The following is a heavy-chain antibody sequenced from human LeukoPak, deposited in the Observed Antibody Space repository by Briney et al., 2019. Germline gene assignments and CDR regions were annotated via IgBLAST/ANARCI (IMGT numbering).Heavy chain of an antibody. Sequence: ASVKVSCKASGYSFTSYYIHWVRQAPGQGLEFMGIINPSGGNTNYAQKFQGRVTMTRDTSAGRVYMELRSLRSEDTAVYYCARVAVTSNYYNYVDVWGKGTTVTVSS. CDR1: GYSFTSYY. D-gene: IGHD2-21*02. CDR3: ARVAVTSNYYNYVDV. CDR2: INPSGGNT. V-gene: IGHV1-46*01. J-gene: IGHJ6*03.